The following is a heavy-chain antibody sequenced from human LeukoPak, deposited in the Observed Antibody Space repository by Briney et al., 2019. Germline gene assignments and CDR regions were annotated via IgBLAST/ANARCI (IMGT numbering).Heavy chain of an antibody. CDR3: ARGYRFGYDY. CDR1: GLTVSSSY. D-gene: IGHD5-18*01. J-gene: IGHJ4*02. CDR2: IYNDGST. V-gene: IGHV3-53*01. Sequence: GGSLRLSCAASGLTVSSSYMSWVRQAPGKGLEWVSIIYNDGSTYYADSMKGRFTISRDNAKGSLYLQINSLRAEDTAIYYCARGYRFGYDYWGQGTLVTVSS.